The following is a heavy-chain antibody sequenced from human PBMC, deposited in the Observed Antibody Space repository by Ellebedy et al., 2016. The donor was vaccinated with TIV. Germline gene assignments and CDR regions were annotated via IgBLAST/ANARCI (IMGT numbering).Heavy chain of an antibody. CDR2: FSGSATIT. J-gene: IGHJ4*02. CDR3: TRLIRGQAGYHSN. Sequence: GESLKISXAASGFTFGSYGMSWVRQAPGKGLEWVSTFSGSATITYADSVKGRFTISRDNSKNTLYLQMNSLKTEDTARYFCTRLIRGQAGYHSNWGQGTLVTVSS. CDR1: GFTFGSYG. V-gene: IGHV3-23*01. D-gene: IGHD6-13*01.